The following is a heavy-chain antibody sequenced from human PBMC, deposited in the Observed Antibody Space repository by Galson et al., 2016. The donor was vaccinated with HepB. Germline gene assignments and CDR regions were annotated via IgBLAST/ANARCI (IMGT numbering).Heavy chain of an antibody. CDR2: IKSRADGGPT. D-gene: IGHD2-21*01. V-gene: IGHV3-15*05. CDR3: ATWLTVVKPFDY. J-gene: IGHJ4*02. CDR1: GFTVTNAW. Sequence: SLRLSCAASGFTVTNAWMNWVRQVPGKGLEWVGRIKSRADGGPTDYNAPVKGRFTISRDDSRNTVSLQMNSLKTEDTAVYYCATWLTVVKPFDYWGQGTLVTVSS.